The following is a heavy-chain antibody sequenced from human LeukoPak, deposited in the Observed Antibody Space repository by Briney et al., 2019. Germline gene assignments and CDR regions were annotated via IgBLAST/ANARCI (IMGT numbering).Heavy chain of an antibody. CDR2: ISYDGTNK. CDR1: GFTFRSYG. Sequence: PGRSLRLSCAASGFTFRSYGMHWVRQAPGKGLEWVAVISYDGTNKYYADSVKGRFTISRDNSKNTLYLQMNSLRAEDTAVYYCAKDRLAGGNYYFDYWGQGTLVTASS. CDR3: AKDRLAGGNYYFDY. J-gene: IGHJ4*02. D-gene: IGHD3-16*01. V-gene: IGHV3-30*18.